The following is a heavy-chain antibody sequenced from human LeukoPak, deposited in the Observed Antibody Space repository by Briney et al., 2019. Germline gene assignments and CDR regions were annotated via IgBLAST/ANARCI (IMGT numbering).Heavy chain of an antibody. CDR3: ARTGNWYANYYAMDV. J-gene: IGHJ6*02. Sequence: SETLSLTCTVSGGSISSSSYYWGWIRQPPGKGLEWIGSIYYSGRTYYNPSLKSRVTISVDTSKNQFSLKLSSVTAADTAVYYCARTGNWYANYYAMDVWGQGTTVTVSS. V-gene: IGHV4-39*07. CDR2: IYYSGRT. CDR1: GGSISSSSYY. D-gene: IGHD1-1*01.